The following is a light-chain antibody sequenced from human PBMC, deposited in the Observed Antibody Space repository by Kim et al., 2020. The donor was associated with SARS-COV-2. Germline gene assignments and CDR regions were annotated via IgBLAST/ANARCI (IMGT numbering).Light chain of an antibody. V-gene: IGLV1-44*01. CDR2: SNN. CDR3: AAWDDSLNVWV. CDR1: SSNIGSNT. J-gene: IGLJ3*02. Sequence: QSVLTQPPSASGTPGQRVTISCSGSSSNIGSNTVNWYQHLPGTAPKLLIYSNNQRPSGVPDRFSGSKSGTSASLAISGLQSEDEADYYCAAWDDSLNVWVFGGGTQLPVL.